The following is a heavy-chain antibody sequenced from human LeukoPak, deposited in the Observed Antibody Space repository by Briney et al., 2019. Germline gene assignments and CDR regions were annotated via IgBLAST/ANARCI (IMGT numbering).Heavy chain of an antibody. CDR3: ARRNGDYYYYYMDV. CDR1: GYTFTGYY. CDR2: INLNSGGT. V-gene: IGHV1-2*02. J-gene: IGHJ6*03. D-gene: IGHD2/OR15-2a*01. Sequence: ASVKVSCKASGYTFTGYYMHWVRQAPGQGLEWMGWINLNSGGTNYAQKFQGRVTMTRDTSITTAYMELSRLRSDDTAVYYCARRNGDYYYYYMDVWGKGTTVTVSS.